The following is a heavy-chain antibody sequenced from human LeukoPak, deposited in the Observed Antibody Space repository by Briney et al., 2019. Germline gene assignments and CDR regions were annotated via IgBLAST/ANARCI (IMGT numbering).Heavy chain of an antibody. V-gene: IGHV4-30-4*08. CDR3: ARGGVVVVPEGSPNWFDP. D-gene: IGHD2-2*01. Sequence: SQTLSLTCTVSGGSISSPPHPPPPPPPPPPPPPPPPPPPPPSRSTYHNPSLKSRVTISVDTSKNQFSLKLSSVTAADTAVYYCARGGVVVVPEGSPNWFDPWGQGTLVTVSS. CDR1: GGSISSPPHP. J-gene: IGHJ5*02. CDR2: PPPSRST.